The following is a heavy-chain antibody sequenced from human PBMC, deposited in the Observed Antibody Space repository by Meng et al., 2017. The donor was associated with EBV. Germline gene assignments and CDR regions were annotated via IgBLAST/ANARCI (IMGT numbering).Heavy chain of an antibody. Sequence: VQRGQSGAEVKKPGASVKVSCKASGYTFTGYHMHWVRQAPGQGLEWMGRINPNSGGTNYAQKFQGRVTMTRDTSISTAYMELSRLRSDDTAVYYCARVGIAVAGTGDYWGQGTLVTVFS. CDR1: GYTFTGYH. CDR2: INPNSGGT. V-gene: IGHV1-2*06. CDR3: ARVGIAVAGTGDY. J-gene: IGHJ4*02. D-gene: IGHD6-19*01.